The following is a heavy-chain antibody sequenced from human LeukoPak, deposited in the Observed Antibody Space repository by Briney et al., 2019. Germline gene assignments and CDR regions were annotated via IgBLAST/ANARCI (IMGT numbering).Heavy chain of an antibody. V-gene: IGHV5-51*01. Sequence: GESLQISCKGSGYSFTSYWIGWVRQMPRKGLEWMGIIYPGDSDTSYSPSFQCQVTISAENYFSTAYLQWSSLQASDTAMYYCATAVMGPRCFDYWGQGTLVTVSS. J-gene: IGHJ4*02. D-gene: IGHD3-16*01. CDR3: ATAVMGPRCFDY. CDR1: GYSFTSYW. CDR2: IYPGDSDT.